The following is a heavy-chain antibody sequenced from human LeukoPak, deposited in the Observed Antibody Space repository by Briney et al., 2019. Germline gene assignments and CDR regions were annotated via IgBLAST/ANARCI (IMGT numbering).Heavy chain of an antibody. CDR3: ARDSRPDYDILTGYLDY. CDR1: GYTFTSYY. D-gene: IGHD3-9*01. Sequence: ASVKVSCKASGYTFTSYYMHWVRQAPGQGLEWMGIINPSGGSTSYAQKFQGRVTMTRDTSTSTVYMELSSLRSEDTAVYYCARDSRPDYDILTGYLDYWGQETLVTVSS. J-gene: IGHJ4*02. V-gene: IGHV1-46*01. CDR2: INPSGGST.